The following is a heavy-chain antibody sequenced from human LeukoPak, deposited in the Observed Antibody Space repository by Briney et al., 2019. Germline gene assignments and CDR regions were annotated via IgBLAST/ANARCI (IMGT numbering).Heavy chain of an antibody. V-gene: IGHV4-59*01. Sequence: SETLSLTCTVSGGSISSYYWSWIRQPPGKGLEWIGYIYYSGSTNYNPSLKSRVTISVDTSKNQFSLKLSSVTAADTAVYYCARISYSSSWNQADYWGQGTLVTVSS. CDR3: ARISYSSSWNQADY. CDR2: IYYSGST. J-gene: IGHJ4*02. CDR1: GGSISSYY. D-gene: IGHD6-13*01.